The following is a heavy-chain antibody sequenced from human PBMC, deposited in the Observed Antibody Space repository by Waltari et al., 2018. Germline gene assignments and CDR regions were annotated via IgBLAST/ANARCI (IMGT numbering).Heavy chain of an antibody. CDR3: ATYIGASIGTAAFDV. Sequence: QLQLQESGPGLVKPPETLSLTCCVSGAHITRNRHYWGWICQRPGQGLGWIGTMSYTGTTYSSPSLKSRVTRSRCPSKNQLSLKLGSVTAADTALYYCATYIGASIGTAAFDVWGQGTMVTVAS. D-gene: IGHD5-12*01. J-gene: IGHJ3*01. CDR2: MSYTGTT. CDR1: GAHITRNRHY. V-gene: IGHV4-39*01.